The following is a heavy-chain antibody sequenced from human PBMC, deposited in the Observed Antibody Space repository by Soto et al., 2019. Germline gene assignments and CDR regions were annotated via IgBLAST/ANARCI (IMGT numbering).Heavy chain of an antibody. Sequence: GGSLRLSCAASGFTFSDYYMSWIRQAPGKGLEWVSYISSSGSTIYYADSVKGRFTISRDNAKNSLYLQMNSLRAEDTAVYYCARVNRVVLMVYADYYYYMDVWGKGTTVTVSS. CDR1: GFTFSDYY. CDR3: ARVNRVVLMVYADYYYYMDV. J-gene: IGHJ6*03. CDR2: ISSSGSTI. V-gene: IGHV3-11*01. D-gene: IGHD2-8*01.